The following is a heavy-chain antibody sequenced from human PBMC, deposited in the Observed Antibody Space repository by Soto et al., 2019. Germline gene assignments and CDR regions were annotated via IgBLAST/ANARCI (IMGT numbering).Heavy chain of an antibody. CDR3: ASSPLSSGWYVY. CDR2: IKQDGSEK. V-gene: IGHV3-7*01. D-gene: IGHD6-19*01. Sequence: PGGSLRLSCAASGFTFSSYWMSWVRQAPGKGLEWVANIKQDGSEKYYVDSVKGRFTISRHNSKNTLYLQMNSLIAEDTAVYYCASSPLSSGWYVYWGQGTLVTVSS. CDR1: GFTFSSYW. J-gene: IGHJ4*02.